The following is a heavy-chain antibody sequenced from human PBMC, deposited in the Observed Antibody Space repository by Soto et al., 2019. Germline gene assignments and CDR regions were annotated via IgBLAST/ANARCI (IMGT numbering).Heavy chain of an antibody. D-gene: IGHD3-3*01. CDR1: GFTVCDSA. CDR2: IVVGNGNT. CDR3: AATTHYDFWSGYFTGVAFDI. J-gene: IGHJ3*02. V-gene: IGHV1-58*01. Sequence: QMQLVQSGPDVKEPGTSVKVSCQASGFTVCDSAVQWVRQARGQPLEWIGYIVVGNGNTNFAQRFQERVTFYSDKSRGTAYMELRSLRSEDTAVYYCAATTHYDFWSGYFTGVAFDIWGQGTKVTVSS.